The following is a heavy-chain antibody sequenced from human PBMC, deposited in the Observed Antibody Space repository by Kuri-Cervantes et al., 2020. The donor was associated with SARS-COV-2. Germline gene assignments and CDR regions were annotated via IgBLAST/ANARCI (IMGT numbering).Heavy chain of an antibody. J-gene: IGHJ4*02. CDR2: IKQDGSEK. V-gene: IGHV3-7*01. CDR3: ARSGSSWYFWERLLFDY. D-gene: IGHD6-13*01. CDR1: GFTFSSSA. Sequence: GESLKISCAASGFTFSSSAMSWVRQAPGKGLEWVANIKQDGSEKYYVDSVKGRFTISRDNAKNSLYLQMNSLRAEDTAVYYCARSGSSWYFWERLLFDYWGQGTLVTVSS.